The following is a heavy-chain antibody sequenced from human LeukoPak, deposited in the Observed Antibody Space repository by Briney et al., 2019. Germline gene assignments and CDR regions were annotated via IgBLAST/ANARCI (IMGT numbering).Heavy chain of an antibody. D-gene: IGHD5-18*01. Sequence: SETLSLTCTVSGGSISSYYWSWIRQPPGKGLEWMGSINYSGSTYHNPSLKSRVTISVDTSKNQFSLKLSSVTAADTAVFYCASGYSYELFDYWGQGTLVTVSS. CDR2: INYSGST. CDR3: ASGYSYELFDY. J-gene: IGHJ4*02. V-gene: IGHV4-39*07. CDR1: GGSISSYY.